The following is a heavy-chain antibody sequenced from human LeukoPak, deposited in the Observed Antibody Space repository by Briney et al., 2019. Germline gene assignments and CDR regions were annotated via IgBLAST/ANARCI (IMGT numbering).Heavy chain of an antibody. J-gene: IGHJ4*02. V-gene: IGHV3-23*01. D-gene: IGHD3-22*01. CDR2: ISGSGGST. Sequence: GGSLRLSCVPSGFSFSNYAMSWVRQAPGKGLEWVSSISGSGGSTHYADSVKGRFTISRDKTKNTLYMQMNSLRAEDTAVYYCAKSAYYDTSGYYREYYFDYWGQGTLVTVSS. CDR3: AKSAYYDTSGYYREYYFDY. CDR1: GFSFSNYA.